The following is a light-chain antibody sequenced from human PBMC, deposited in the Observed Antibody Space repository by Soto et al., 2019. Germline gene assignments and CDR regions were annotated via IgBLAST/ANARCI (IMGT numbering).Light chain of an antibody. CDR1: RSNIGRNY. CDR2: RNN. Sequence: QTVVTQPPSASGTPGQRVSISCSGSRSNIGRNYVYWYQQLPGTAPKLLIQRNNERPSGVPDRFSGSKSGTSVSLAISGLRSKDEATYYCAAWDDTPNGQVFGGGTQLTVL. J-gene: IGLJ7*01. CDR3: AAWDDTPNGQV. V-gene: IGLV1-47*01.